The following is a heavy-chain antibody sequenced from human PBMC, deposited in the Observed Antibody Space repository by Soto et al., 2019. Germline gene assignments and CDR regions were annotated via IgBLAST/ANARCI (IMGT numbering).Heavy chain of an antibody. J-gene: IGHJ6*03. V-gene: IGHV3-15*01. D-gene: IGHD5-12*01. Sequence: GGSLRLSCAASGFTFSNAWMSWVRQAPGKGLEWVGRIKSKTDGGTTDYAAPVKGRFTISRDDSKNTLYLQMNSLKTEDTAVYYCTALDIVATIQGYYYYYMDVWGKGTTVTVSS. CDR2: IKSKTDGGTT. CDR1: GFTFSNAW. CDR3: TALDIVATIQGYYYYYMDV.